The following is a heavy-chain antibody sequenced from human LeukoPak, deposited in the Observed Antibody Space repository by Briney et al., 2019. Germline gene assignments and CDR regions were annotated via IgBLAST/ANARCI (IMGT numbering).Heavy chain of an antibody. J-gene: IGHJ4*02. D-gene: IGHD3-3*01. CDR2: IRYDGCNK. CDR1: GLTFSSYG. Sequence: GGSLRLSCAVSGLTFSSYGMHWARHAPGKGLEGVAFIRYDGCNKYYADSVKGRFTISRDNSKNTLYLQMNSLSAEDTAVYYCAKDPGYYDFWIGYYSSRPFDHWGQGTLVTVSS. CDR3: AKDPGYYDFWIGYYSSRPFDH. V-gene: IGHV3-30*02.